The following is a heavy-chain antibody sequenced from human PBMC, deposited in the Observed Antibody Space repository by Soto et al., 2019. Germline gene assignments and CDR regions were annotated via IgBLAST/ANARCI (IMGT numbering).Heavy chain of an antibody. V-gene: IGHV4-59*01. J-gene: IGHJ4*02. Sequence: NPSETLSLTCTVSGGSISSYYWSWIRQPPGKGLEWIGYIYYSGSTNYNPSLKSRVTISVDTSKNQFSLKLSSVTAADTAVYYRAREVEGCSGGSCYSGVIFDYWGQGTLVTVS. CDR3: AREVEGCSGGSCYSGVIFDY. CDR2: IYYSGST. D-gene: IGHD2-15*01. CDR1: GGSISSYY.